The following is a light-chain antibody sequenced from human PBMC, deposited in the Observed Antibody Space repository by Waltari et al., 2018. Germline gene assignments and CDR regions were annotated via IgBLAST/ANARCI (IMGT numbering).Light chain of an antibody. CDR3: ESGGHGTWV. Sequence: QLVLTQSPSASASLGASVKLTCTLIGGRRTNVIAWHQQQPEKGPRFLMRINSDGSHIKGDEIPDRFSGSSSGAEHYLTISSVQSEDEADYYCESGGHGTWVFGGGTKLTVL. J-gene: IGLJ3*02. V-gene: IGLV4-69*01. CDR2: INSDGSH. CDR1: GGRRTNV.